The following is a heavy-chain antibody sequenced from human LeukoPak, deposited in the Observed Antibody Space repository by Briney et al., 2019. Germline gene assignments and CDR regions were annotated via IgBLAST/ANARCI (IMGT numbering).Heavy chain of an antibody. Sequence: SETLSLTCTVSGDSISSYFWSWIRRSPGKGLEWIGYTHYSGSTSYNPSLTSRVTISLDTSKNQFYLRLSSVTASDTAFYYCARDQRRDYGDFFDNWGQGTLVTVSS. J-gene: IGHJ4*02. CDR2: THYSGST. CDR1: GDSISSYF. V-gene: IGHV4-59*01. CDR3: ARDQRRDYGDFFDN. D-gene: IGHD3-16*01.